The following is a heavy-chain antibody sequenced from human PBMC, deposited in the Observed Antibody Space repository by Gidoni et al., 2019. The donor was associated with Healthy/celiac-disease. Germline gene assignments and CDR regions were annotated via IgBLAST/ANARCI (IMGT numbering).Heavy chain of an antibody. CDR3: AAGHCSGGSCYSGASPFDY. CDR2: ISPIFGTA. D-gene: IGHD2-15*01. CDR1: GGTFSSYA. J-gene: IGHJ4*02. V-gene: IGHV1-69*06. Sequence: QVQLVQSGAEVKKPGSSVKVPCKASGGTFSSYAISWVGKAPGQGLQWRGGISPIFGTANYAQKFQGRVTITADKSTSTAYMELSSLRSEDTAVYYCAAGHCSGGSCYSGASPFDYWGQGTLVTVSS.